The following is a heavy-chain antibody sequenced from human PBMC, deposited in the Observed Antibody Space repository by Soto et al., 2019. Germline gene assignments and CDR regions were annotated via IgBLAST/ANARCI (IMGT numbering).Heavy chain of an antibody. Sequence: EVQLLESGGVLVQPGGSLRLSCAASGFTFSNFAMNWVRQAPGKGLEWVSAISGSGGITYYAVSVKGRFTIYRDNSKNPVYLEMNRLRAEYTAVYYCAKDSVVGTRGAVDIWWHVTMVTVSS. CDR2: ISGSGGIT. CDR3: AKDSVVGTRGAVDI. D-gene: IGHD1-26*01. CDR1: GFTFSNFA. J-gene: IGHJ3*02. V-gene: IGHV3-23*01.